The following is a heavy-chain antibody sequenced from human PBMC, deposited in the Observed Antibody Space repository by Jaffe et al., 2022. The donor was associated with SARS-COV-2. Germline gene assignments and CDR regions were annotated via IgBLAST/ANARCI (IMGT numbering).Heavy chain of an antibody. Sequence: QVQLVQSGAEVKKPGSSVKVSCKASGGTFSSYAISWVRQAPGQGLEWMGGIIPIFGTANYAQKFQGRVTITADESTSTAYMELSSLRSEDTAVYYCARVLYKGPMVRSDYYYYMDVWGKGTTVTVSS. V-gene: IGHV1-69*01. D-gene: IGHD3-10*01. CDR1: GGTFSSYA. J-gene: IGHJ6*03. CDR2: IIPIFGTA. CDR3: ARVLYKGPMVRSDYYYYMDV.